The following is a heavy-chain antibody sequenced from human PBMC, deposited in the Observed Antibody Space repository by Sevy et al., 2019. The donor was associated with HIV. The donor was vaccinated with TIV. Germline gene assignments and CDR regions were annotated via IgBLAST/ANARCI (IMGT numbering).Heavy chain of an antibody. Sequence: SETLSLTCTVSGGSISSGDYYWGWIRQHPGKGLEWIGYIYYSGSTYYNASLESRITISVDTSKNQFCLNLSSVTAADTVVYYCARYYDSSLRAFDIWGQGTMVTVSS. J-gene: IGHJ3*02. CDR1: GGSISSGDYY. CDR3: ARYYDSSLRAFDI. CDR2: IYYSGST. D-gene: IGHD3-22*01. V-gene: IGHV4-31*03.